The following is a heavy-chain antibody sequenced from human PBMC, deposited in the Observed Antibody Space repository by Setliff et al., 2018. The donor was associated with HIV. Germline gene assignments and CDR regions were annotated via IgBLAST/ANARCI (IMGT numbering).Heavy chain of an antibody. D-gene: IGHD1-26*01. CDR2: FDPEDGET. V-gene: IGHV1-24*01. J-gene: IGHJ4*02. CDR1: GYTLTELS. CDR3: TTDLGGSYHGWNY. Sequence: ASVKVSCKVSGYTLTELSIHWVRQAPGKGLEWMGGFDPEDGETVYAQKFQGRVTMTEDTSADTAYMELSSLISEDTAMYYCTTDLGGSYHGWNYWGQGTLVTVSS.